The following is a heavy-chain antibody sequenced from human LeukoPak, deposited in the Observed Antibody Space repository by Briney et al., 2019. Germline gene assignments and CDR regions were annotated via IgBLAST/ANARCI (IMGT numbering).Heavy chain of an antibody. D-gene: IGHD3-10*01. Sequence: SETLSLTCTVSSGSISSTYFWGWIRQPPGKELEWIGSMYYGGKTYYNPSLQSRVAISVDTSKNQFSLKLSSVTAADTAVYYCASSSGRGYFDYWGQGTLVTVSS. J-gene: IGHJ4*02. CDR1: SGSISSTYF. CDR2: MYYGGKT. V-gene: IGHV4-39*07. CDR3: ASSSGRGYFDY.